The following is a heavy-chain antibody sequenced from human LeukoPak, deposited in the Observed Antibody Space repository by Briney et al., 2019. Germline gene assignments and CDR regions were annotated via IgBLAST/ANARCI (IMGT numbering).Heavy chain of an antibody. D-gene: IGHD6-13*01. Sequence: ASVTVSCKASGYTFTGYYMHWVRQAPGQGLEWMGWINPNSGGTNYAQKFQGWVTMTRDTSISTAYMELSRLRSDDTAVYYCARSSPIAAAANFDYWGQGTLVTVSS. CDR1: GYTFTGYY. J-gene: IGHJ4*02. V-gene: IGHV1-2*04. CDR2: INPNSGGT. CDR3: ARSSPIAAAANFDY.